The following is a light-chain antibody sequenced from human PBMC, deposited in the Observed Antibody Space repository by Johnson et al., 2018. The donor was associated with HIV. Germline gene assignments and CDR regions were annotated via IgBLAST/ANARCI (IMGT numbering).Light chain of an antibody. CDR1: NSNIGNNY. Sequence: QAVLTQPPSVSAAPGQKVTISCSGSNSNIGNNYVSWYQQVPGTAPKLLIYDNNKRPSGIPDRFSGSTSGTSATLCITGLQTGDEADYYCGTWDSSLSAFYVFGTGTKVTVL. J-gene: IGLJ1*01. CDR3: GTWDSSLSAFYV. V-gene: IGLV1-51*01. CDR2: DNN.